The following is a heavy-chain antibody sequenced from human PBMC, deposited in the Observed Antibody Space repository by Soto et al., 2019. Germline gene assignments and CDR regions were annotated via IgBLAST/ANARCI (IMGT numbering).Heavy chain of an antibody. J-gene: IGHJ4*02. CDR1: SGCIISGGYS. CDR3: AREDSGAFFDF. V-gene: IGHV4-30-2*01. Sequence: TLSLTCAVSSGCIISGGYSWSWIRQPPGKGLEWIGYIYSGTTHYNPSLESRVTIAMDRSKNQVSLSLKSVTAADTAVYYCAREDSGAFFDFWGQGALVTFSS. D-gene: IGHD2-15*01. CDR2: IYSGTT.